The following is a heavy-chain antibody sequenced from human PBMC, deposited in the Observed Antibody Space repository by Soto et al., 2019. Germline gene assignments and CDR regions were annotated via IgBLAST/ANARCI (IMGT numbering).Heavy chain of an antibody. CDR2: IYYSGTT. Sequence: SETLSLTCTVSGGSISSSSYYWGWIRQPPGKGLVWIGSIYYSGTTYYNPSLKSRVTISVDTSKNQFSLKLSSVTAADTAVYYCARLVAARPHYYYGMDVWGQGTTVT. D-gene: IGHD6-6*01. J-gene: IGHJ6*02. V-gene: IGHV4-39*07. CDR1: GGSISSSSYY. CDR3: ARLVAARPHYYYGMDV.